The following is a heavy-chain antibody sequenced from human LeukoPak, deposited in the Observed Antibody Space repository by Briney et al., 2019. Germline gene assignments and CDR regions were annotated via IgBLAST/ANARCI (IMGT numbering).Heavy chain of an antibody. D-gene: IGHD6-19*01. Sequence: GASVKVSCKASGSTFISYDISWVLQAPGQGLEWMGWISTYNDNTNYAQKLQGRVTMTTDTSTSTAYMELRSLRSDDTAVYYCAREGSSGFDYWGQGTVVTVSS. J-gene: IGHJ4*02. V-gene: IGHV1-18*01. CDR1: GSTFISYD. CDR2: ISTYNDNT. CDR3: AREGSSGFDY.